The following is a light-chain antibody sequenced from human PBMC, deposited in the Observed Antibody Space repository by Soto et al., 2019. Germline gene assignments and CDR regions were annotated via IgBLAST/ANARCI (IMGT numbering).Light chain of an antibody. CDR1: QSVSSY. V-gene: IGKV3-11*01. CDR2: DAY. CDR3: QQRSNWPPTWT. Sequence: EIVLTQSPATLSLSPGERATLSCRASQSVSSYLAWYQQKPGQAPRLLIYDAYNRATGIPARFSGSGSGTDFTLTISSREPEDFAVYYCQQRSNWPPTWTFGQGTKVEIK. J-gene: IGKJ1*01.